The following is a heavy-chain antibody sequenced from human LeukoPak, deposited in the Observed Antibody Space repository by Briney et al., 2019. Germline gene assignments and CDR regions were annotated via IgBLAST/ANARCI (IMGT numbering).Heavy chain of an antibody. Sequence: GGSLRLSCAASGFSFSTYWMHWVRQAPGKGLVWVSRIDTAGSRTTHADSLKGRFSISRDNAKNTVYLQMNSLTAEDTGVYYCARVRSGSYDWCDSWGQGTQVTVSS. CDR2: IDTAGSRT. CDR1: GFSFSTYW. V-gene: IGHV3-74*03. D-gene: IGHD1-26*01. J-gene: IGHJ5*01. CDR3: ARVRSGSYDWCDS.